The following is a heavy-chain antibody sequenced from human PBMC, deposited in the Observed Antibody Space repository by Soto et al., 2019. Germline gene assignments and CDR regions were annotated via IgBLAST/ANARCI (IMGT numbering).Heavy chain of an antibody. CDR3: ARLSSSGWYYSGMDV. J-gene: IGHJ6*02. V-gene: IGHV4-4*02. CDR1: GGSISSSNW. CDR2: IYHSGST. D-gene: IGHD6-19*01. Sequence: SETLSLTCAVSGGSISSSNWWSWVRQPPGKGLEWIGEIYHSGSTNYNPSLKSRVTISVDKSKNQFSLKLSSVTAADTAVYYCARLSSSGWYYSGMDVWGQGTTVTVSS.